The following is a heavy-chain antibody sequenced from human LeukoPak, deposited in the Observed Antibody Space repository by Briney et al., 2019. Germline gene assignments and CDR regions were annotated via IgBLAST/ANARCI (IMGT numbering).Heavy chain of an antibody. CDR1: GASISSCY. D-gene: IGHD2-21*02. CDR2: IHTSGST. Sequence: SSETLSLTCTVSGASISSCYWTWIRQPAGKGPEWIGRIHTSGSTNYNPSLKSRVNMSVDTSKNQFSLKLNSVTAADTAVYYCARVTDPRYNWFDPWGQGTLVTVSS. CDR3: ARVTDPRYNWFDP. V-gene: IGHV4-4*07. J-gene: IGHJ5*02.